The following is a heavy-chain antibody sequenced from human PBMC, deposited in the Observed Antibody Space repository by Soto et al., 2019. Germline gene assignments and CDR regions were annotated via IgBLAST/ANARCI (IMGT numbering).Heavy chain of an antibody. V-gene: IGHV3-23*01. CDR2: ISGSGGST. Sequence: GGSLRLSCAASGFTFSSYAMSWVRQVPGKGLEWVSAISGSGGSTYYADSVKGRFTISRDNSKNTLYLQMNSLRAEDTAVYYCAKEGYSSSWYTYYFDYWGQGTLVTVS. CDR1: GFTFSSYA. J-gene: IGHJ4*02. CDR3: AKEGYSSSWYTYYFDY. D-gene: IGHD6-13*01.